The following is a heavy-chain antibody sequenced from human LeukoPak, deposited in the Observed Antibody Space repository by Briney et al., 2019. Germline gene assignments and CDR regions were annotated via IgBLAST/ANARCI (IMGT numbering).Heavy chain of an antibody. D-gene: IGHD3-22*01. Sequence: GASVKVSCKASGGTFSSYAISWVRQAPGQGLEWMGGIIPIFGTANYAQKFQGRVTITADESTSTAYMELSSLRSEDTAVYYCAKGGYDSSGYYLGPNWFDPWGQGTLVTVSS. J-gene: IGHJ5*02. V-gene: IGHV1-69*13. CDR1: GGTFSSYA. CDR2: IIPIFGTA. CDR3: AKGGYDSSGYYLGPNWFDP.